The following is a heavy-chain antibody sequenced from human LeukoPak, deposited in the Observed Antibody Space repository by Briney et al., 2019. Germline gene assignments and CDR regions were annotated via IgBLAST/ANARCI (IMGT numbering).Heavy chain of an antibody. J-gene: IGHJ4*02. Sequence: SETLSLTCTVSGGSISSYYWSWIRQPAGKGLEWIGRIYTSGSTNYNPSLKSRVTMSVDTSKNQFSLKLSSVTAADTAVYYCARERYSSSWSSRNRGDFDYWGQGTLVTVSS. V-gene: IGHV4-4*07. CDR3: ARERYSSSWSSRNRGDFDY. D-gene: IGHD6-13*01. CDR1: GGSISSYY. CDR2: IYTSGST.